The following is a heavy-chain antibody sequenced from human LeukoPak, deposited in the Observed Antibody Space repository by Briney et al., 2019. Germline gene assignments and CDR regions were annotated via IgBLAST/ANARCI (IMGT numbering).Heavy chain of an antibody. CDR2: IYYSGST. CDR3: ARDFGSSETLLDY. J-gene: IGHJ4*02. V-gene: IGHV4-39*07. CDR1: GGSISSSSYY. Sequence: SETLSLTCTVSGGSISSSSYYWGWIRQPPGKGLEWIGSIYYSGSTYYNPSLKSRVTISVDTSKNQFSLKLSSMTAADTAVYYCARDFGSSETLLDYWGQGTLVTVSS. D-gene: IGHD6-6*01.